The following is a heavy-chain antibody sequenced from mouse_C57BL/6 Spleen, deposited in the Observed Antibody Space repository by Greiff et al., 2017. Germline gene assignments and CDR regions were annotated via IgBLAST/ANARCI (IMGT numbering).Heavy chain of an antibody. CDR3: VRDRGNYDLYDFDY. V-gene: IGHV10-3*01. CDR2: IRSKSSNYAT. Sequence: DVMLVESGGGLVQPKGSLKLSCAASGFTFNTYAMHWVRQAPGKGLEWVASIRSKSSNYATYYADSVKDSFTISRDDSQSMLYLQMNNLKTEDTAMYYCVRDRGNYDLYDFDYWGQGTTLTVSS. D-gene: IGHD2-1*01. J-gene: IGHJ2*01. CDR1: GFTFNTYA.